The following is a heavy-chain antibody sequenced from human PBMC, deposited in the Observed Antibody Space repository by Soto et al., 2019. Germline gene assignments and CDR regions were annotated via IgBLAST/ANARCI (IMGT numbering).Heavy chain of an antibody. Sequence: QVQLLQSGAEVKKPGASVKVSCKASGYAFIAYHMHWVRQAPGQGLEWMGWINPNSGGTNFAQKFQDWITMTRDTSINTVDMELRRLKSDDTAVYYCARGQGSGWYEDLDYWGQGTLVTVSS. V-gene: IGHV1-2*04. CDR3: ARGQGSGWYEDLDY. J-gene: IGHJ4*02. D-gene: IGHD6-19*01. CDR2: INPNSGGT. CDR1: GYAFIAYH.